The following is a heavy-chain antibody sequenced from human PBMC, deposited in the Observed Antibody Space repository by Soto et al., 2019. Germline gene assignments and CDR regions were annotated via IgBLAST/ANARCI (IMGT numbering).Heavy chain of an antibody. CDR2: INHCGGT. V-gene: IGHV4-34*02. CDR3: ARDRQYYQFWSGCQNEGPCAMDV. CDR1: GGSFSGYY. J-gene: IGHJ6*02. D-gene: IGHD3-3*02. Sequence: QVQLQQWGAGLLKPSETLSVTCAVYGGSFSGYYWTWIRQAPGKGLEWIGEINHCGGTNYNSSLKSRVTISVDTSKNQFSLILYSVTAADTAVYYCARDRQYYQFWSGCQNEGPCAMDVWGQGTTVTVSS.